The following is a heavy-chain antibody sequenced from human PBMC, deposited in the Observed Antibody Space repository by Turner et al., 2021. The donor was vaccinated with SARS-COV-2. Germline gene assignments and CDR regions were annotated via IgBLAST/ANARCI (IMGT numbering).Heavy chain of an antibody. Sequence: EVQLEDSVGGLVQPGGSLRLSCAASGFTFNNYWMTWVRQAPGKGLEWVANIKEDGSEKYYVDSVKGRFTISRDNAKNSMYLQMNTLRAEDTAVYYCARPYSSGWYINFIFWGQGTLVTVSS. D-gene: IGHD6-19*01. CDR2: IKEDGSEK. J-gene: IGHJ1*01. V-gene: IGHV3-7*01. CDR3: ARPYSSGWYINFIF. CDR1: GFTFNNYW.